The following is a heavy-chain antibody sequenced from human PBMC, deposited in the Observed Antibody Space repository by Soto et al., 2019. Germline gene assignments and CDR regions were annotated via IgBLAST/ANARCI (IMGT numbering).Heavy chain of an antibody. CDR1: GGTFSSYA. D-gene: IGHD2-2*01. J-gene: IGHJ6*02. CDR3: ARHVPAAGYYYGMDV. V-gene: IGHV1-69*05. CDR2: IIPIFGTA. Sequence: QVQLVQSGAEVKKPGSSVKVSCKASGGTFSSYAISWVRQAPGQGLEWMGGIIPIFGTANYAQKCQGRVTXTTDDAXXTAYMALSSLRSEDTAVYYCARHVPAAGYYYGMDVWGQGTTVTVSS.